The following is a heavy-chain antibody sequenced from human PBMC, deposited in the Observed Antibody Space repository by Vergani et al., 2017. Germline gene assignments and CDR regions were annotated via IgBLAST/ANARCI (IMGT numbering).Heavy chain of an antibody. J-gene: IGHJ4*02. CDR1: GFTFSSYG. D-gene: IGHD6-19*01. CDR2: IWYDGSKK. CDR3: ASHSSGSLGKY. Sequence: QVQLVESGGGVVQPGRSLRLSCAASGFTFSSYGIHWVRQAPGKGLEWVAIIWYDGSKKYYTDSVKGRFTISRDNSKNTLYLQMNSLRAEDTAVYYCASHSSGSLGKYWGQGTLVTVSS. V-gene: IGHV3-33*01.